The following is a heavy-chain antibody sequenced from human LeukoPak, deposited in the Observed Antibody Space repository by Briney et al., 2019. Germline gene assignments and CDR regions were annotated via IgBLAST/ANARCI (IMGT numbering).Heavy chain of an antibody. CDR1: GESSFSSYY. J-gene: IGHJ4*02. CDR3: SRQVVGNDY. Sequence: SETLSLTCAVYGESSFSSYYWSGSRQPPGGALEWIGEINHSGYTNYNPSLKRRVTLSIDTSKNQFSLRLNSVTAADTAVYYCSRQVVGNDYWGQGTLVTVSS. V-gene: IGHV4-34*01. CDR2: INHSGYT. D-gene: IGHD3-22*01.